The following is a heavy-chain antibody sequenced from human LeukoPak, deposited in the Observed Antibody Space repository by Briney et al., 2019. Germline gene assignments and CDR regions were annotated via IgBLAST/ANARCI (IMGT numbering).Heavy chain of an antibody. J-gene: IGHJ4*02. CDR3: ARASEIVVVTTEGYYFDY. D-gene: IGHD3-22*01. CDR2: ISSSSSTI. CDR1: GFTFSSYG. V-gene: IGHV3-48*01. Sequence: GGSLRLSCAASGFTFSSYGMSWVRQAPGKGLEWVSYISSSSSTIYYADSVKGRFTISRDNAKNSLYLQMNSLRAEDTAVYYCARASEIVVVTTEGYYFDYWGQGTLVTVSS.